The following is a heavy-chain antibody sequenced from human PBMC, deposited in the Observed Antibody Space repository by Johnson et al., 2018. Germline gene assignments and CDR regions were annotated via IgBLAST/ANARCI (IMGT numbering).Heavy chain of an antibody. CDR1: GFIFSSYA. CDR2: ISYDGSNK. D-gene: IGHD3-22*01. CDR3: VKERDSSGYCTFDI. J-gene: IGHJ3*02. Sequence: QVQLVQSGGGVVQPGRSLRLSCAASGFIFSSYAMHWVRQAPGKGLEWVAVISYDGSNKYYADFVKGRFTISRDNSKNTLYLQMNRLRAEDTAVYYCVKERDSSGYCTFDIWGQGTMVTVSS. V-gene: IGHV3-30*04.